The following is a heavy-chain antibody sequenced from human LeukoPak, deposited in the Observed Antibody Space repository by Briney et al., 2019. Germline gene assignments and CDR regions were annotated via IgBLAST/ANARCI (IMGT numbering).Heavy chain of an antibody. CDR3: ARDHSSSWTVDY. CDR1: GFTFSSYA. Sequence: GGSLRLSCAASGFTFSSYAMSWVRQAPGKGLEWVSAISGGGGSTYYADSVKGRFTISRDNAKNSLYLQMNSLRAEDTAVYYCARDHSSSWTVDYWGQGTLVTVSS. V-gene: IGHV3-23*01. J-gene: IGHJ4*02. CDR2: ISGGGGST. D-gene: IGHD6-13*01.